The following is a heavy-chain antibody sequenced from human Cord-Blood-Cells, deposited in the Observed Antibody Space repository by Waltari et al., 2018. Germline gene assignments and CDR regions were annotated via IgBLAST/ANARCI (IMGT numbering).Heavy chain of an antibody. CDR1: GFSLSTRGVG. Sequence: QITLKESGPTLVKPTQTLTLHCTFSGFSLSTRGVGVGWIRQPPRKALEWLALIYWDDDKRYSPSLKSRLTITKDTSKNQVVLTMTNMDPVDTATYYCAHRSHDILTGYPIWFDPWGQGTLVTVSS. J-gene: IGHJ5*02. CDR2: IYWDDDK. D-gene: IGHD3-9*01. V-gene: IGHV2-5*02. CDR3: AHRSHDILTGYPIWFDP.